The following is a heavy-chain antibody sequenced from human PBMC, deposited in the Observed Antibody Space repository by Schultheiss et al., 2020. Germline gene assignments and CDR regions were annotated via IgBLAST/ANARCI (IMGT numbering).Heavy chain of an antibody. CDR2: INHSGST. Sequence: SETLSLTCAVYGGSFSGYYWSWIRQPPGKGLEWIGEINHSGSTNYNPSLKSRVTISVDTSKNQFSLKLSSVTAADTAVYYCARGSYVYSSGWSRYFDLWGRGTLVTVYS. V-gene: IGHV4-34*01. J-gene: IGHJ2*01. CDR3: ARGSYVYSSGWSRYFDL. D-gene: IGHD6-19*01. CDR1: GGSFSGYY.